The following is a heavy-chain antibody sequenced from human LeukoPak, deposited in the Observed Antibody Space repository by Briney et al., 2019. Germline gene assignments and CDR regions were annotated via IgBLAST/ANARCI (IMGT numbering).Heavy chain of an antibody. Sequence: LETLSLTCTVSGGSISSSSYYWGWIRQPPGKGLEWIGSIYYSGSTYYNPSLKSRVTISVDTSKNQFSLKLSSVTAADTAVYYCARRYCSGGSCYSDNWFDPWGQGTLVTVSS. D-gene: IGHD2-15*01. CDR1: GGSISSSSYY. CDR3: ARRYCSGGSCYSDNWFDP. CDR2: IYYSGST. V-gene: IGHV4-39*01. J-gene: IGHJ5*02.